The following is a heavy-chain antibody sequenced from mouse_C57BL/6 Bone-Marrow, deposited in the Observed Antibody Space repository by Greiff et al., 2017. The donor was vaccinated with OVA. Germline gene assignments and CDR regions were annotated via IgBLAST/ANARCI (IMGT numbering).Heavy chain of an antibody. CDR2: IYPRSGNT. Sequence: QVQLQQSGAELARPGASVKLSCKASGYNFTSYGISWVKQRTGQGLEWIGEIYPRSGNTYYTEKFKGTATLTADKSSSTAYMELRSLTSEDSAVYFWARRGPGGYWGQGTTLTVSS. CDR3: ARRGPGGY. J-gene: IGHJ2*01. V-gene: IGHV1-81*01. CDR1: GYNFTSYG.